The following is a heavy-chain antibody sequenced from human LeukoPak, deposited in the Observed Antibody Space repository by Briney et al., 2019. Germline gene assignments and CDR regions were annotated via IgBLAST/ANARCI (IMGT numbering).Heavy chain of an antibody. CDR3: ARERVVVVVPAAIEDYYYGMDV. CDR2: IWYDGSNK. Sequence: PGGSLRLSCAASGFTFSSYGMHWVRQAPGKGLEWVAVIWYDGSNKYYADSVKGRFTISRDNSKNTLYLQMNSLRAEDTAVYYCARERVVVVVPAAIEDYYYGMDVWGKGTTVTVSS. V-gene: IGHV3-33*01. D-gene: IGHD2-2*01. J-gene: IGHJ6*04. CDR1: GFTFSSYG.